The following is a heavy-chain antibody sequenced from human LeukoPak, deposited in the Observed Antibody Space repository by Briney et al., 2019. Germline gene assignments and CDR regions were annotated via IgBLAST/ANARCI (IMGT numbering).Heavy chain of an antibody. V-gene: IGHV1-69*13. CDR2: IIPIFGTA. CDR1: GGTFSIYA. CDR3: ARWTVEQQLISYYYYGMDV. Sequence: SVTVSFKASGGTFSIYAISWVRQAPGQGLEWMGGIIPIFGTANYAQKFQGRVTITADESTSTAYMELSSLRSEDAAVYYCARWTVEQQLISYYYYGMDVWGQGTTVTVSS. D-gene: IGHD6-13*01. J-gene: IGHJ6*02.